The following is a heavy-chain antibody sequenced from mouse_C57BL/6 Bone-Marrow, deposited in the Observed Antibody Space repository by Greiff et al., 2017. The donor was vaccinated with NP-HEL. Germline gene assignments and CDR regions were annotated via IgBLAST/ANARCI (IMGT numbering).Heavy chain of an antibody. V-gene: IGHV14-4*01. CDR2: IDPENGDT. CDR1: GFNIKDDY. J-gene: IGHJ3*01. Sequence: VHVKQSGAELVRPGASVKLSCTASGFNIKDDYMHWVKQRPEQGLEWIGWIDPENGDTEYASKFQGKATITADTSSNTAYLQLSSLTSEDTAVYYCTAFYDYDRFAYWGQGTLVTVSA. D-gene: IGHD2-4*01. CDR3: TAFYDYDRFAY.